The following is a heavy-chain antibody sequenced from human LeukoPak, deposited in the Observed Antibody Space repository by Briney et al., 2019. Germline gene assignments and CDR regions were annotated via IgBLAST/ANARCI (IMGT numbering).Heavy chain of an antibody. CDR3: ASSPFFMTTVVTAPGSADY. V-gene: IGHV4-39*01. Sequence: SETLSLTCTVSGGSISSSSYYWGWIRQPPGKGLEWIGSLYYSGSTYYNPSLKSRVTISVDTSKNQFSLKLSSVTAADTAVYYCASSPFFMTTVVTAPGSADYWGQGTLVTVSS. CDR2: LYYSGST. D-gene: IGHD4-23*01. CDR1: GGSISSSSYY. J-gene: IGHJ4*02.